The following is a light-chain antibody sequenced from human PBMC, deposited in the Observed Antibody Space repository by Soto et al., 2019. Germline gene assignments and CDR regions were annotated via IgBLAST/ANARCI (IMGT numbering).Light chain of an antibody. V-gene: IGKV1-39*01. CDR3: QQSYSLPQT. CDR1: QSISSY. J-gene: IGKJ3*01. CDR2: AAS. Sequence: DIQMTQSPSSLSASVGDRVTITCRASQSISSYLNWYQQKPGKAPNLLIYAASSLQSEVPSRFSGSGSGTDFTLTISSLQPEDFATYYCQQSYSLPQTFGPGTKVDIK.